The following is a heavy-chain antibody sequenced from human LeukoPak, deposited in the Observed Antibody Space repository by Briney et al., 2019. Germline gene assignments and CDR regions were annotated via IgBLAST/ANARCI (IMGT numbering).Heavy chain of an antibody. V-gene: IGHV4-4*02. D-gene: IGHD4-17*01. CDR1: GGLIGSSNW. CDR3: ARRGDYVEYFDL. CDR2: IYHSGST. Sequence: SETLSLSCGVSGGLIGSSNWWSWVRQPPGKGLEWIGEIYHSGSTNYNPSLKSRVTISVDKSKNQFSLKLSSVTAADTAVYYCARRGDYVEYFDLWGRGTLVTVSS. J-gene: IGHJ2*01.